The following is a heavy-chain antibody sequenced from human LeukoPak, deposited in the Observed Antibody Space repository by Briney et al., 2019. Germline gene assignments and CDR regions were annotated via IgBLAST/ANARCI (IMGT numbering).Heavy chain of an antibody. CDR1: GFTFDDYA. V-gene: IGHV3-43*02. Sequence: GGSLRLSCAASGFTFDDYAMHWVRQAPGKGLEWVSLISGDGGSTYYADSVKGRFTISRDNSKNSLYLQMNSLRAEDTAKYYCAKGKAYDNLDWFDPWGQGTLVTVSS. J-gene: IGHJ5*02. CDR2: ISGDGGST. D-gene: IGHD3-9*01. CDR3: AKGKAYDNLDWFDP.